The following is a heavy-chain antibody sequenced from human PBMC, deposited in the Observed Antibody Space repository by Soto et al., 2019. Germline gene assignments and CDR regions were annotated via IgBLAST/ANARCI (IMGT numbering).Heavy chain of an antibody. J-gene: IGHJ5*02. CDR1: XXSXXSGGYY. CDR2: IYNIGST. Sequence: LXLTXTVSXXSXXSGGYYWSWIRQHPGKGLEWIGYIYNIGSTNYNPSLKSRVTISVDTTKNQFSLKLSSVTAADTAVYYCAREPRAWGQGTLVTVSS. CDR3: AREPRA. V-gene: IGHV4-31*03.